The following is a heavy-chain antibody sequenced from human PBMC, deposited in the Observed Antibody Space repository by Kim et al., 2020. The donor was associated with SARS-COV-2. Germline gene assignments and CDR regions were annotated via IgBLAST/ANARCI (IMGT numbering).Heavy chain of an antibody. V-gene: IGHV1-18*01. CDR1: GYIFSDYG. J-gene: IGHJ4*01. Sequence: ASVKVSCKASGYIFSDYGITWVRRAPGQGLEGIGWISDYNGDTVKTISAQKVQGRVTMTRDTSTTTAYIELRSLISDDTALLYCARDPVDF. CDR2: ISDYNGDTVKT. CDR3: ARDPVDF.